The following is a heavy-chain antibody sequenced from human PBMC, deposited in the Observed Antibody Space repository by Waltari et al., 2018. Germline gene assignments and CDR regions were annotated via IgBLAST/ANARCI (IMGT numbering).Heavy chain of an antibody. D-gene: IGHD5-12*01. CDR2: IYRGVSI. V-gene: IGHV3-23*03. CDR1: GFTFSNYA. Sequence: EVKLLESGGGLVQPGGSLRLSCAASGFTFSNYAMNWVRQAPGKGLEWVSVIYRGVSIYYADSVKGRFTISRDNSNNTLYVQMNSLRVEDTAVYYCAKAPSGYDPYFDYWGQGTLVTVSS. J-gene: IGHJ4*02. CDR3: AKAPSGYDPYFDY.